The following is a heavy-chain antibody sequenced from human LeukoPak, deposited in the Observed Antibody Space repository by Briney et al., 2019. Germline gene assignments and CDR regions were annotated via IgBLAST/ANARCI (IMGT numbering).Heavy chain of an antibody. Sequence: GASVKVSCKASGYTFTGYYMHWVRQAPGQGLEWMGWINPNSGGTNYAQKFQGRVTMTRDTSISTAYMELSRLRSDDTAVYYCARHNWDSEMGDPFDPWGQGTLVTVSS. D-gene: IGHD1-7*01. V-gene: IGHV1-2*02. CDR1: GYTFTGYY. CDR2: INPNSGGT. CDR3: ARHNWDSEMGDPFDP. J-gene: IGHJ5*02.